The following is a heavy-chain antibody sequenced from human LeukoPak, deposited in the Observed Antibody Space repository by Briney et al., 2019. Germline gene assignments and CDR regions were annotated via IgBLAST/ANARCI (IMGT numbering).Heavy chain of an antibody. CDR1: GGSLSSGDYY. V-gene: IGHV4-30-4*08. D-gene: IGHD2-2*01. J-gene: IGHJ5*02. CDR3: AREPLGYCSSTSCLVGFDP. Sequence: SETLSLTCTVSGGSLSSGDYYWSWIRQPPGKGLEWIGYIYYSGSTYYHPSLKSRVTISVDTSKNQFSLKLSSVTAADTAVYYCAREPLGYCSSTSCLVGFDPWGQGTLVTVSS. CDR2: IYYSGST.